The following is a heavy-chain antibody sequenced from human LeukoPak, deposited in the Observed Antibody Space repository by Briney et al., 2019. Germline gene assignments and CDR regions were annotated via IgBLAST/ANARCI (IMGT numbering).Heavy chain of an antibody. CDR2: IWHDGSYK. CDR3: ARAGYGDLNWFDP. J-gene: IGHJ5*02. CDR1: GFTFSRYG. Sequence: GRSLRLSCAASGFTFSRYGMHWVRQAPGKGLEWVAVIWHDGSYKYYADSVKGRLTISRDNPRSTLYLQMNSLRVEDTAVYYCARAGYGDLNWFDPWGQGTLVAVSS. D-gene: IGHD4-17*01. V-gene: IGHV3-33*01.